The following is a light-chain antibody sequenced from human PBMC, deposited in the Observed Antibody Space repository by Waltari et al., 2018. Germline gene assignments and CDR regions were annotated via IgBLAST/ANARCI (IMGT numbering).Light chain of an antibody. CDR1: QLVDNF. V-gene: IGKV1-39*01. J-gene: IGKJ2*01. CDR3: QQSYTTPYT. CDR2: AAS. Sequence: DIQMTQSPSSLSVSVGDRVTITCRASQLVDNFLNWYQQKPGQVPSLLIYAASSLQSGVPSRFSGRGSGTDFTLTISSLQPEDFATYYCQQSYTTPYTFGQGTRLDIK.